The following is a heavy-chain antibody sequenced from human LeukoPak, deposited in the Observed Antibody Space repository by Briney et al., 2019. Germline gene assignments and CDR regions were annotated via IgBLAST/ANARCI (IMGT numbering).Heavy chain of an antibody. D-gene: IGHD6-19*01. Sequence: PGGSLRLSCTASGFTFSSYGMHWVRQAPGKGLEWVAFIQYDGSDKYNADSVKGRFTISRDNFKNSLYLQMNSLRAEDTAVYYCARGDSFSGWSFDYWGQGTLVTVSS. CDR1: GFTFSSYG. CDR3: ARGDSFSGWSFDY. J-gene: IGHJ4*02. V-gene: IGHV3-30*02. CDR2: IQYDGSDK.